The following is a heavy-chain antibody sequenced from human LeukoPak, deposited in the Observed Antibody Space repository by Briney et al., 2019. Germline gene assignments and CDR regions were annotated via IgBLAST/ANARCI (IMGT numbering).Heavy chain of an antibody. V-gene: IGHV4-30-2*01. J-gene: IGHJ1*01. CDR1: GGSISSGGYL. CDR3: ARGTSHFQH. Sequence: SETLSLTCAVSGGSISSGGYLWSWIRQPPGKGLEWIGYIYHSGSTYYNPSLKSRVTISVDRSKNQFSLKLSSVTAADTAVYYCARGTSHFQHWGQGTLVTVSS. CDR2: IYHSGST. D-gene: IGHD2-8*01.